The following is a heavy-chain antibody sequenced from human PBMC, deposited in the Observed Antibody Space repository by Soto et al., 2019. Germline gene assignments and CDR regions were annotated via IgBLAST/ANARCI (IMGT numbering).Heavy chain of an antibody. V-gene: IGHV5-10-1*01. D-gene: IGHD2-2*01. CDR1: GYSFSSYW. CDR2: IDPSDSYT. CDR3: ARRYCSSTSCPSNYYGMDV. Sequence: GESLKISCKGSGYSFSSYWISWVRQMPGKGLEWMGRIDPSDSYTNYSPSFQGHVTISTDKSISTAYLQWSSLKASGTAMYYCARRYCSSTSCPSNYYGMDVWGQGTTVTVSS. J-gene: IGHJ6*02.